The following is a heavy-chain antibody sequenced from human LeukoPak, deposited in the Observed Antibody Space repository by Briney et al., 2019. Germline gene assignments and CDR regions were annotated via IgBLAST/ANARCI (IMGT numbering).Heavy chain of an antibody. Sequence: GRSLRLSCAASGFTFSSYAMHWVRQAPGKGLEWVAVISYDGSNKYYADSVKGRFTISRDNSENTLYLQMNSLRAEDTAVYCCARDPTRGYSYGSHWGQGTLVTVSS. CDR1: GFTFSSYA. V-gene: IGHV3-30*04. CDR3: ARDPTRGYSYGSH. CDR2: ISYDGSNK. D-gene: IGHD5-18*01. J-gene: IGHJ4*02.